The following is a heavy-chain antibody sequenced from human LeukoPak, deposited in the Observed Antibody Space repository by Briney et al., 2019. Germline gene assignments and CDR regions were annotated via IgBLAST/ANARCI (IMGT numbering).Heavy chain of an antibody. D-gene: IGHD6-13*01. V-gene: IGHV3-30*02. Sequence: GGSLRLSCAASGFTFSSYGMLWVREAPDKGLEWVAFIRYDGSNKYYADSVKGRFTISRDNSKNTLYLQMNSLRAEDTAVYYCAKLAAAGFDYWGQGTLVTVSS. J-gene: IGHJ4*02. CDR3: AKLAAAGFDY. CDR2: IRYDGSNK. CDR1: GFTFSSYG.